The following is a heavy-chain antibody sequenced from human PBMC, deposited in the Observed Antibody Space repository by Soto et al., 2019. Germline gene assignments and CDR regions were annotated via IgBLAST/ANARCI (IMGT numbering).Heavy chain of an antibody. V-gene: IGHV4-59*01. CDR1: TGSMRTYY. D-gene: IGHD4-17*01. J-gene: IGHJ4*02. CDR3: ARDDTTGLFDF. Sequence: QVQLQESGPGLVRPAETLSLTCSVSTGSMRTYYWTWIRQSPGKGLELIGQISHTGRTKYNPSLASRVTISVDTSRKQFSLKLTSVTAADTALYYCARDDTTGLFDFWCQGTLVTVSS. CDR2: ISHTGRT.